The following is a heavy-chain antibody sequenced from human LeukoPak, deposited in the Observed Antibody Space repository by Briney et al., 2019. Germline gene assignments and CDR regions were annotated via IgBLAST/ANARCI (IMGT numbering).Heavy chain of an antibody. Sequence: ASVKVSCKAAGYTFTSYDINWVRQATGQGLEWMGWMNPNSGNTGYAQKFQGRLTMTRNTSISTAYMELSSLRSEDTAVYYGARAHRVKSRGVQTMYYFDYWGQGTLVTASS. J-gene: IGHJ4*02. CDR2: MNPNSGNT. CDR3: ARAHRVKSRGVQTMYYFDY. D-gene: IGHD3-10*01. CDR1: GYTFTSYD. V-gene: IGHV1-8*01.